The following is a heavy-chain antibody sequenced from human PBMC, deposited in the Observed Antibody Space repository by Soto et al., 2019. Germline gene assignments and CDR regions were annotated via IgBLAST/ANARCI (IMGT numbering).Heavy chain of an antibody. CDR3: ATTHPNCSSTSCYIDY. CDR2: INHSGST. D-gene: IGHD2-2*02. V-gene: IGHV4-34*01. CDR1: GGSFSGYY. Sequence: SETLSLTCAVYGGSFSGYYWSWIRQPPGKGLEWIGEINHSGSTNDNPSLKSRDTISVDTSKNQFSRKLSSGTAADTAVNYCATTHPNCSSTSCYIDYWGQGTLVTVSS. J-gene: IGHJ4*02.